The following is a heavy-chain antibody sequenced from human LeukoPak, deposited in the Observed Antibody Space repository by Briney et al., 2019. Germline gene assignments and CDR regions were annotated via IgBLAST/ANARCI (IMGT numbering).Heavy chain of an antibody. V-gene: IGHV4-59*01. CDR2: IYYSGST. J-gene: IGHJ2*01. CDR1: GGSISSYY. CDR3: ARDGEGAVAGTRREGYWYFDL. Sequence: SETLSLTCTVSGGSISSYYWSWIRQPPGKGLEWIGYIYYSGSTNYNPSLKSRVTISVDTSKNQFSLKLSSVTAADTAVYYCARDGEGAVAGTRREGYWYFDLWGRGTLVTASS. D-gene: IGHD6-19*01.